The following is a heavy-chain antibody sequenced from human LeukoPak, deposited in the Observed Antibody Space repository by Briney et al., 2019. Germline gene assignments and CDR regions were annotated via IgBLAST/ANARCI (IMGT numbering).Heavy chain of an antibody. CDR2: IYYSGST. Sequence: SETLSLTCTVSGGSISSYYWSWIRQPPGKGLEWIGYIYYSGSTNYNPSLKSRVTISVDTSKNQFSLKLSSATAADTAVYYCARRSVGAIRPFDYWGQGTLVTVSS. CDR1: GGSISSYY. J-gene: IGHJ4*02. V-gene: IGHV4-59*08. CDR3: ARRSVGAIRPFDY. D-gene: IGHD1-26*01.